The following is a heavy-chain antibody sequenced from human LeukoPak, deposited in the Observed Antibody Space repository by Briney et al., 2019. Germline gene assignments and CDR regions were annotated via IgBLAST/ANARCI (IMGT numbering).Heavy chain of an antibody. V-gene: IGHV4-59*08. J-gene: IGHJ4*02. D-gene: IGHD5-18*01. Sequence: SETLSLTCTVSGGSISSYYWSWIRQPPGKGLEWIGYIYYSGSTNYNPSLKSRVTISVDTSNNQFSLKLRSVTAADTAVYYCARQRYTYGYTYFDYWGQGTLVTVSS. CDR1: GGSISSYY. CDR2: IYYSGST. CDR3: ARQRYTYGYTYFDY.